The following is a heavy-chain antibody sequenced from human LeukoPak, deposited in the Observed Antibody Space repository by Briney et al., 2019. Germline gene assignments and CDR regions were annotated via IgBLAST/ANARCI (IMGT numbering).Heavy chain of an antibody. V-gene: IGHV3-48*01. CDR1: GFTFSSYS. D-gene: IGHD6-13*01. CDR3: ARFTAGDYFDS. CDR2: ISSTSAII. Sequence: GRSLRLSCAASGFTFSSYSMNWVRQAPGKGLEWVSYISSTSAIIYYADSVKGRFTVSRDNAKNSLYLQMNSLRAEDTAVYYCARFTAGDYFDSWGQGTLVTVSS. J-gene: IGHJ4*02.